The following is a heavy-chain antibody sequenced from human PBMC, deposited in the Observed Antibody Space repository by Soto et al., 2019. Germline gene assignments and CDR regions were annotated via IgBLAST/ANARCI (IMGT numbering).Heavy chain of an antibody. CDR1: YFTFSDYC. D-gene: IGHD3-10*01. J-gene: IGHJ5*02. V-gene: IGHV3-74*01. CDR3: ARVRGVIIKDHWFDP. Sequence: GGFLRVSCFASYFTFSDYCSHWLLPCPGKGLVWVARIERNGLTTRYADSVKGRFTISRDNAKNSLYLQMNSLRAEDTAVYDCARVRGVIIKDHWFDPWGQGTLVTVSS. CDR2: IERNGLTT.